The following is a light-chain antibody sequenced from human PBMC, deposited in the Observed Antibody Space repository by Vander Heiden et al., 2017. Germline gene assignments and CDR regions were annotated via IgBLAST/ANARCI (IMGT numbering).Light chain of an antibody. J-gene: IGKJ3*01. CDR3: QQYGSSPRGFT. V-gene: IGKV3-20*01. CDR2: GAS. CDR1: QSISSAY. Sequence: EIVLPQSPGTLSLSPGDRPTLSCRARQSISSAYLAWYQQKPGQAPRLLIYGASNRATGISDRFSGSGSGTDFTLTISRLEPEDYAVYYCQQYGSSPRGFTFGPGTKVDIK.